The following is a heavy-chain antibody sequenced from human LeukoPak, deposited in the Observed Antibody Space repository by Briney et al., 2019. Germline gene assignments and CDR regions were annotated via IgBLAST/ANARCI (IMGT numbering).Heavy chain of an antibody. CDR1: GFTFSNAW. CDR3: TTDHGWVPLMITFGGVIASDY. V-gene: IGHV3-15*01. J-gene: IGHJ4*02. Sequence: GGSLRLSCAASGFTFSNAWMSWVRQAPGKGLEWVGHIKSKTDGETTDYAAPVKGRFTISRDDSKNTLYLQMNSLKTEDTAVYYCTTDHGWVPLMITFGGVIASDYWGQGTLVTVSS. CDR2: IKSKTDGETT. D-gene: IGHD3-16*02.